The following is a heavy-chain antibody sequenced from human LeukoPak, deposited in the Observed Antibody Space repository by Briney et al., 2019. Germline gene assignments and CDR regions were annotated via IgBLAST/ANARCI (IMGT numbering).Heavy chain of an antibody. D-gene: IGHD3-10*01. Sequence: ASVKVSCKASGYTFTSYYMHWVRQAPGQGLEWMGIINPIGGSTSYAQKFQGRVTMTRDTSTSTVYMELSSLRSEDTPVYYCARAPGYGSGSEREREDRSVFDYWGQGTLVTVSS. CDR2: INPIGGST. J-gene: IGHJ4*02. CDR1: GYTFTSYY. CDR3: ARAPGYGSGSEREREDRSVFDY. V-gene: IGHV1-46*01.